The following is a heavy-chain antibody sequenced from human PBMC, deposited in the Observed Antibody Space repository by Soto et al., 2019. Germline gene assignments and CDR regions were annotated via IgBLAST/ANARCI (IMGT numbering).Heavy chain of an antibody. Sequence: QLQLQESGPGLVKPSETLSLTCPVSGGSISSSSYYWGWIRQPPGKGLEWIGSIYYSGSTYYNPSLKSRVSIAVDTSENQFSLKLSSVTAADTAVYYCARHWRVGITMIVVVNDAFDIWCQGTMVTVSS. D-gene: IGHD3-22*01. CDR3: ARHWRVGITMIVVVNDAFDI. V-gene: IGHV4-39*01. CDR1: GGSISSSSYY. J-gene: IGHJ3*02. CDR2: IYYSGST.